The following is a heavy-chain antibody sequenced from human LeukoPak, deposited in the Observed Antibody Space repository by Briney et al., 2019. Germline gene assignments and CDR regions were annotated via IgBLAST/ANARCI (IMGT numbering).Heavy chain of an antibody. CDR3: AREDYMLWLESDGMDV. V-gene: IGHV4-39*07. CDR2: IYYSGST. J-gene: IGHJ6*02. Sequence: SETLSLTCTVSGGSISSSSYYWGWIRQPPGKGLEWIGSIYYSGSTYYNPSLKSRVTISVDTSKNQFSLKLSSVTAADTAVYYCAREDYMLWLESDGMDVWGQGTTVTVSS. D-gene: IGHD6-19*01. CDR1: GGSISSSSYY.